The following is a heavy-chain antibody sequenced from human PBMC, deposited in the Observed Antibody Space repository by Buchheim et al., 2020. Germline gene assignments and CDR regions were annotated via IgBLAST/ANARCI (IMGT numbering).Heavy chain of an antibody. V-gene: IGHV3-30-3*01. CDR3: ARDLHCISTSCLYYYYYYGMDV. CDR1: GFTFNNYA. CDR2: ISYDGSNK. J-gene: IGHJ6*02. Sequence: VRLLESGGGLVQPGGSLRLSCAASGFTFNNYAMSWVRQAPGKGLEWVAVISYDGSNKYYADSVKGRFTISRDNSKNKLYLQMNSLRAEDTAVYYCARDLHCISTSCLYYYYYYGMDVWGQGTT. D-gene: IGHD2-2*01.